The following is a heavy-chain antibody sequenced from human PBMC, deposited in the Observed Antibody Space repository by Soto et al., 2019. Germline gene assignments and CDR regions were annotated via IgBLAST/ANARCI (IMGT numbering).Heavy chain of an antibody. D-gene: IGHD6-13*01. CDR3: AKGDYSSILGAFAM. Sequence: GGSLRLSCAAPGLTFSSYAMSWARQAPGKGLEWVAAISGSGGSTYYADSVKGRFTTSRDNSKNTLYLQMSSLREEDTAVYYCAKGDYSSILGAFAMWGQGTMVTVS. J-gene: IGHJ3*02. CDR1: GLTFSSYA. CDR2: ISGSGGST. V-gene: IGHV3-23*01.